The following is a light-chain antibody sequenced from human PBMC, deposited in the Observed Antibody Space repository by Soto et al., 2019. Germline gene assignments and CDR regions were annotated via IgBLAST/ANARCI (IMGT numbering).Light chain of an antibody. Sequence: DIQMTQSPSTLSASVGDRVTITCRASQSVGSWLAWYQQEPGKAPKLLIYKASSLESGVPSRFSGSGSGTEFSLTISSLQPDDFASYHCQQYGSSSPWTFGQGTKVEIK. CDR2: KAS. J-gene: IGKJ1*01. V-gene: IGKV1-5*03. CDR3: QQYGSSSPWT. CDR1: QSVGSW.